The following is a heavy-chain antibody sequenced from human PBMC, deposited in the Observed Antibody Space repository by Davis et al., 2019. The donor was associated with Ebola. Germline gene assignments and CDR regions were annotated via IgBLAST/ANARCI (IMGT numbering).Heavy chain of an antibody. V-gene: IGHV1-3*01. CDR1: GYSFIFYG. Sequence: ASVHVSCMASGYSFIFYGMHWVRQASGQRPEWMAWIDAGNGRTKYSENFQGRVTITRDTSANTAYMELGSLRSEDAAVYYCARDGGGYSGDGTLYGMDVWGQGTTVTVSS. CDR3: ARDGGGYSGDGTLYGMDV. J-gene: IGHJ6*02. D-gene: IGHD5-12*01. CDR2: IDAGNGRT.